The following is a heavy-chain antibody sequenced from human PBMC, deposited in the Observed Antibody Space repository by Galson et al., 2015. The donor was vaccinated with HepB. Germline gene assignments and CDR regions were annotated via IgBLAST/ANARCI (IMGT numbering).Heavy chain of an antibody. J-gene: IGHJ4*02. CDR2: ISSGATTT. CDR1: GFSFATSA. D-gene: IGHD1-26*01. CDR3: ARSSVSSWGHFDY. Sequence: SLRLSCAASGFSFATSAMNWARQAPGKGLEWVSFISSGATTTYYADSVRGRFTISRDNSKDTLYLQINSRRAEDTAVYYCARSSVSSWGHFDYWGQGTLVTVSS. V-gene: IGHV3-23*01.